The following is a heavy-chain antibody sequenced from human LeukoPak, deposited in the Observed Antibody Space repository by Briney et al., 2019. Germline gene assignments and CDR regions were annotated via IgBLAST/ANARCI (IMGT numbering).Heavy chain of an antibody. CDR2: IYYSGST. CDR3: ARVAAMDVYYFDY. J-gene: IGHJ4*02. D-gene: IGHD5-18*01. Sequence: PSETLSLTCTVSGGSISSSSYYWGWIRQPPGKGLEWIGSIYYSGSTNYNPSLKSRVTIPVDTSKNQFSLKLSSVTAADTAVYYCARVAAMDVYYFDYWGQGTLVTVSS. V-gene: IGHV4-39*07. CDR1: GGSISSSSYY.